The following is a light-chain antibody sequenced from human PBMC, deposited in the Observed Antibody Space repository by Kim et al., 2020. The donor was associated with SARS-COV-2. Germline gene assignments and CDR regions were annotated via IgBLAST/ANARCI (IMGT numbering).Light chain of an antibody. CDR2: EDN. J-gene: IGLJ1*01. Sequence: PGQTASITWYGDELGDRYASWYQQKPGQSPVLVIYEDNKRPSGIPERFSGSNSGYTATLTISGTQALDEADYYCQAWDSSILYVFGTGTKVTVL. CDR1: ELGDRY. V-gene: IGLV3-1*01. CDR3: QAWDSSILYV.